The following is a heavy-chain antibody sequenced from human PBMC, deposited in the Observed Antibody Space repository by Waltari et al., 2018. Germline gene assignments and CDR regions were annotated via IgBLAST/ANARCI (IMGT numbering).Heavy chain of an antibody. CDR3: ARDRVVPADEPDYYGLDV. CDR2: IYYNGAT. J-gene: IGHJ6*02. Sequence: QVHLQESGPGQVKPSETLSLTCDVSRGSIRSHYWSWIRRPPGKGLGWIGYIYYNGATNYNPSLMSRFTISVDTVKNQFSLKLSSVTAADTAVYYCARDRVVPADEPDYYGLDVWGQGTTVTVSS. CDR1: RGSIRSHY. V-gene: IGHV4-59*11. D-gene: IGHD2-2*01.